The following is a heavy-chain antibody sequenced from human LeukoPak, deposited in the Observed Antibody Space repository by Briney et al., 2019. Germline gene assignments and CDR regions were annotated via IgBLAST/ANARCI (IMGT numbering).Heavy chain of an antibody. CDR3: ARETNHYYYMDV. J-gene: IGHJ6*03. Sequence: SETLSLTCTVSGGSISSYYWSWIRQPPWKGLEWIGYIYYSGSTNYNPSLKSRVTISVDTSKNQFSLKLSSVTAADTAVYYCARETNHYYYMDVWGKGTTVTVSS. CDR2: IYYSGST. D-gene: IGHD1-14*01. V-gene: IGHV4-59*12. CDR1: GGSISSYY.